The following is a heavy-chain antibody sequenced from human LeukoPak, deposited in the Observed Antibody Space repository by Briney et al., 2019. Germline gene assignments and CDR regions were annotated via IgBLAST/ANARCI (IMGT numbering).Heavy chain of an antibody. CDR3: ARRRAYCGGDCYRVNDY. CDR1: GYTFTSYG. Sequence: GAPVKVSCKASGYTFTSYGISWVRQAPGQGLEWMGWISAYNGNTNYAQKLQGRVTMTTDTSTSTAYMELRSLRSDDTAVYYCARRRAYCGGDCYRVNDYWGQGTLVTVSS. CDR2: ISAYNGNT. J-gene: IGHJ4*02. V-gene: IGHV1-18*01. D-gene: IGHD2-21*02.